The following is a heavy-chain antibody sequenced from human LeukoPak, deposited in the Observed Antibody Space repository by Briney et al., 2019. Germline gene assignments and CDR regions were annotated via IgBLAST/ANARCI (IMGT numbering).Heavy chain of an antibody. CDR1: GYTFTGYY. J-gene: IGHJ4*02. D-gene: IGHD3-16*01. CDR2: INPNSGGT. V-gene: IGHV1-2*02. Sequence: GASVKVSCKASGYTFTGYYMHWVRQAPGQGLEWMGWINPNSGGTNYAQKFQGRVTMTGDTSISTAYMELSRLRSDDDTAVYYCAREAQGVKYYFDYWGQGTLVTVSS. CDR3: AREAQGVKYYFDY.